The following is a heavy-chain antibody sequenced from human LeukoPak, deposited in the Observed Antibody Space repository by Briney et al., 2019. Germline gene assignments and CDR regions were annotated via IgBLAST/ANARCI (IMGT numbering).Heavy chain of an antibody. V-gene: IGHV3-7*03. D-gene: IGHD5-12*01. CDR2: IKQDGSEK. CDR1: GFTFSNLW. CDR3: ARERWDLINGIYKKYGLDV. J-gene: IGHJ6*02. Sequence: AGGSLRLSCAASGFTFSNLWMSWVRQAPGKGLKWVANIKQDGSEKYYVDSVKGRFTISRDNAKNSMCLQINSLRAEDTAVYYCARERWDLINGIYKKYGLDVWGQGTTVTVSS.